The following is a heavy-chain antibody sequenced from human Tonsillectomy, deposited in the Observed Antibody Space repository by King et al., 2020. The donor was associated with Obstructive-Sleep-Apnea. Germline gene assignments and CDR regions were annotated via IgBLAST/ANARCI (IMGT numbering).Heavy chain of an antibody. D-gene: IGHD2-2*01. CDR2: ITTYNGNT. CDR1: GYTFTSYA. V-gene: IGHV1-18*01. J-gene: IGHJ6*02. CDR3: ARSPLPTMPYNMDV. Sequence: QLVQSGAEVKRPGASVKVSCKASGYTFTSYAISWVRQAPGQGLEWMGWITTYNGNTNYAQKLQGRVTMTTDTSTNTAYMELRSLRSDDTAVYYCARSPLPTMPYNMDVWGQGTTVTVSS.